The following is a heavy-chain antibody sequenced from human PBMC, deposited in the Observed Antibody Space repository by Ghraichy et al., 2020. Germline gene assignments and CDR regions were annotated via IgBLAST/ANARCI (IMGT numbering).Heavy chain of an antibody. CDR3: ARVRYFFGSETPPFGGPYDY. Sequence: SETLSLTCTVSDGSVSDSSYYWGWIRQPPGKGLEWIATIYFSGTTYYNPSLKSRVTISVDTSKNQFSLKLNSVTAADTAVYYCARVRYFFGSETPPFGGPYDYWGQGTLVTVSS. V-gene: IGHV4-39*01. J-gene: IGHJ4*02. CDR2: IYFSGTT. D-gene: IGHD3-10*01. CDR1: DGSVSDSSYY.